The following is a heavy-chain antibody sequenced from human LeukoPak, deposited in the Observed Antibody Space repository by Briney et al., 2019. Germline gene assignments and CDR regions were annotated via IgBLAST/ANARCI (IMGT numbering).Heavy chain of an antibody. CDR3: ARDLGSAPAGTSWFDS. CDR2: INPSGDST. CDR1: GYTFTSYY. V-gene: IGHV1-46*01. Sequence: ASVKVSCKASGYTFTSYYMHWVRQAPGQGLEWMGMINPSGDSTSYSQRFQGRLTMTRDMSTSAVYMELSSLRSEDTAFYYCARDLGSAPAGTSWFDSWGQGTLVTVSS. D-gene: IGHD6-13*01. J-gene: IGHJ5*01.